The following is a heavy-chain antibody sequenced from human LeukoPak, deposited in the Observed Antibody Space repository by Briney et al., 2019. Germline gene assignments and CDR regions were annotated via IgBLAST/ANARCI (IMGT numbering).Heavy chain of an antibody. V-gene: IGHV4-59*01. Sequence: SGTLSLTCAVSGGSISSWYWSWIRQPPGKGLEWIGYIYGSGNTNYNPSLKSRVTMSIDTSKNQFSLMLTSVTAADTATYYCARETSLAGFASGLGFNYWGQGILVTVSS. CDR3: ARETSLAGFASGLGFNY. CDR2: IYGSGNT. D-gene: IGHD6-19*01. CDR1: GGSISSWY. J-gene: IGHJ4*02.